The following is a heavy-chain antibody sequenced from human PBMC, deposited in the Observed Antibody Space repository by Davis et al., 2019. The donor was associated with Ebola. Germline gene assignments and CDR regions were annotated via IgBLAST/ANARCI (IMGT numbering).Heavy chain of an antibody. D-gene: IGHD4-17*01. CDR2: IYYSGYT. CDR1: GGSISNYY. Sequence: SETLSLTCAVSGGSISNYYWSWIRQSPGKGLEWIGYIYYSGYTNYNPTLKSRVSITLDTSKTRFSLKVNSVTAADTTVYYCARGNDDYVAFDYWGPGTLVTVSS. J-gene: IGHJ4*02. V-gene: IGHV4-59*01. CDR3: ARGNDDYVAFDY.